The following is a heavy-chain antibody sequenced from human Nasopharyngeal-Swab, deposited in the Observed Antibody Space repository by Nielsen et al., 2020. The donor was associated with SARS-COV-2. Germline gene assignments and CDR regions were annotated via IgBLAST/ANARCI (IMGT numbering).Heavy chain of an antibody. D-gene: IGHD3-3*01. CDR2: IYYSGST. J-gene: IGHJ5*02. CDR3: ARDVANYDFWSGSFWFDP. V-gene: IGHV4-31*02. Sequence: LRLSCAASGFTFSDYYMSWIRQHPGKGLEWIGYIYYSGSTYYNPSLKSRVTISVDTSKNQFSLKLSSVTAADTAVYYCARDVANYDFWSGSFWFDPWGQGTLVTVSS. CDR1: GFTFSDYY.